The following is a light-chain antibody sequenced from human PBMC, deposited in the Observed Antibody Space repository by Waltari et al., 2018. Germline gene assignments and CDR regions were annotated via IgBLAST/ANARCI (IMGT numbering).Light chain of an antibody. CDR3: SAYRGSFTLV. V-gene: IGLV2-14*03. Sequence: QSALTQPAPVSGSPGQSITIPCTGTRSAIGAYDHVFWYPQPPGKAPKLLIYDVAKRPSGVSNRFSGSKSGYTASLTISGLQAEDEADYHCSAYRGSFTLVFGGGTKVTVL. CDR2: DVA. J-gene: IGLJ3*02. CDR1: RSAIGAYDH.